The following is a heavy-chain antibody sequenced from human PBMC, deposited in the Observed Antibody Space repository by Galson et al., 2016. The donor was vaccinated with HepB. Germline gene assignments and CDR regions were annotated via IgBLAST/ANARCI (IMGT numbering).Heavy chain of an antibody. D-gene: IGHD1-7*01. J-gene: IGHJ4*02. CDR1: GYSFTTYG. V-gene: IGHV1-18*04. CDR2: TSTHNGGT. Sequence: SVKVSCKASGYSFTTYGVTWVRQAPGQGLEWVGWTSTHNGGTNHAQKLQGRVTLTTDRSTNTAYMAMRNLESDDTAVFYCARDRDRTLDYWGQGTLVTVS. CDR3: ARDRDRTLDY.